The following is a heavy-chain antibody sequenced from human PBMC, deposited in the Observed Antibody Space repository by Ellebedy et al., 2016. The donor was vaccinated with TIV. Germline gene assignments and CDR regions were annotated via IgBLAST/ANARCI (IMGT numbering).Heavy chain of an antibody. J-gene: IGHJ5*02. D-gene: IGHD4-23*01. V-gene: IGHV4-39*07. CDR3: ARDLRWANWFDP. CDR2: ISYSGIT. CDR1: GDSISSTSHS. Sequence: SETLSLXSTVSGDSISSTSHSWGWIRQSPGRGLEWIGGISYSGITYYNPSLKSRVTISVDTSKNQFSLKLSSVTAADTAIYYCARDLRWANWFDPWGQGTLVTVSS.